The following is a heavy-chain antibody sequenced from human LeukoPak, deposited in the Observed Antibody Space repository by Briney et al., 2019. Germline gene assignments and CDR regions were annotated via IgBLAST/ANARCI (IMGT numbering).Heavy chain of an antibody. V-gene: IGHV4-59*01. Sequence: SETLSLTCTVSGGSISNYYWSWIRQPPGKGLEWIGYIYYSGSTNYNPSLKSRVTISVDTSKSQFSLKLSSVTAADTAVYYCARSITMVRANWFDPWGQGTLVTVSS. D-gene: IGHD3-10*01. CDR2: IYYSGST. J-gene: IGHJ5*02. CDR1: GGSISNYY. CDR3: ARSITMVRANWFDP.